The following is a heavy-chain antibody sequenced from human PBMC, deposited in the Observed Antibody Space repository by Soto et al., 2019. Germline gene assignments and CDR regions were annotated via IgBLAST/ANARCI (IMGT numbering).Heavy chain of an antibody. CDR1: GFAFCTYS. V-gene: IGHV3-23*01. CDR2: MIGTGATT. D-gene: IGHD6-19*01. CDR3: ARSSSSVSPH. Sequence: AGPLRLSFVASGFAFCTYSITYVCDAQGKGMDWFYNMIGTGATTGYAVSVKGRLIVFRDKSKNPLYLQMNDLRVSDKAVYFCARSSSSVSPHWGQGTLVTV. J-gene: IGHJ1*01.